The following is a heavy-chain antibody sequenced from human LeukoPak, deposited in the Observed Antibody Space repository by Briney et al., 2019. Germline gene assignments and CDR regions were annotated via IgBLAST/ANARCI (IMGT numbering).Heavy chain of an antibody. V-gene: IGHV3-23*01. J-gene: IGHJ4*02. CDR2: ISGSGGST. Sequence: GGSLRLSCAASGFTFNIYVMSWVRQAPGKGLEWVSVISGSGGSTYYADSVKGRFTISRDNSKNTLYLQMNSLRAEDTAVYYCAKGQYYYDSSGYDYWGQGTLATVSS. D-gene: IGHD3-22*01. CDR3: AKGQYYYDSSGYDY. CDR1: GFTFNIYV.